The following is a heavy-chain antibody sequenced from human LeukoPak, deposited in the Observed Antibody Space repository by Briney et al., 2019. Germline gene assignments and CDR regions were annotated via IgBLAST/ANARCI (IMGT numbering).Heavy chain of an antibody. Sequence: GGSLRLSCAASGFTLSSYWMHWVRQAPGKGLVWVSRINSDGSSTSYADSVKGRFTISRNNAKNTLYLQMNSLRAEDTAVYYCAREGQSLYYYYYYMDVWGKGTTVTVFS. CDR2: INSDGSST. D-gene: IGHD6-19*01. CDR1: GFTLSSYW. V-gene: IGHV3-74*01. CDR3: AREGQSLYYYYYYMDV. J-gene: IGHJ6*03.